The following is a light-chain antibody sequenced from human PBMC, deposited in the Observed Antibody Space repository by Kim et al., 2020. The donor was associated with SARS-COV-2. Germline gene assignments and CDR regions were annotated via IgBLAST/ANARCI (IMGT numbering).Light chain of an antibody. CDR1: SSNIGAGSD. J-gene: IGLJ1*01. V-gene: IGLV1-40*01. CDR2: GDG. Sequence: QSVLTQPPSVSWAPGQRVTISCTGSSSNIGAGSDVHWYQHLPGTAPKVLIYGDGNRPSGVPDRFSVSKSGTSASLAITGLQAEDEADYYCQSYDSSLSAPYVFGTGTKVTVL. CDR3: QSYDSSLSAPYV.